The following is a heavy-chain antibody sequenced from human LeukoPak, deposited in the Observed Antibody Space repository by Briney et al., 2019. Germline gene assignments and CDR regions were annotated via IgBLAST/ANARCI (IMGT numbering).Heavy chain of an antibody. D-gene: IGHD2-2*01. CDR1: GGTFSSYA. J-gene: IGHJ4*02. V-gene: IGHV1-69*01. CDR3: AKGAIPAHTTSLDY. CDR2: IIPIFGTA. Sequence: GSSVKVSCKASGGTFSSYAVSWVRQAPGQGLEWMGGIIPIFGTANYAQKFQGRVTITADESTSTAYMELSSLRSEDTAVYYCAKGAIPAHTTSLDYWGQGTLVTVSS.